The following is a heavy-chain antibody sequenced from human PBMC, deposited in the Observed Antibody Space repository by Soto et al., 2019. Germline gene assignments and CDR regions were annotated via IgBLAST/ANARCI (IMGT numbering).Heavy chain of an antibody. CDR2: ISGSGGST. D-gene: IGHD2-2*01. CDR1: GFTFSNYA. J-gene: IGHJ6*01. CDR3: ATRGYCISADCREYYFGMHV. Sequence: EVQLLESGGGLVQPGGSRRLSCAASGFTFSNYAMTWVRQAPGMGLEWVSSISGSGGSTYYADSVKGRFTISRDNSKDSVYLQMNSLGAEDTALYYCATRGYCISADCREYYFGMHVWGQGTTVTGSS. V-gene: IGHV3-23*01.